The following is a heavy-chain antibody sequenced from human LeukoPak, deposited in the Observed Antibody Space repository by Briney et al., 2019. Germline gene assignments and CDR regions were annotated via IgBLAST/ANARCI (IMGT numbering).Heavy chain of an antibody. CDR2: IKSDGSWT. CDR3: ARETSYRFDP. CDR1: GFTFRSYW. J-gene: IGHJ5*02. V-gene: IGHV3-74*01. Sequence: GSLRLSCATSGFTFRSYWMDWVRQAPGKGLVWVSTIKSDGSWTTYADSVKGRFTISRDNAKNTLYLQMNSLGDEDTAVYYCARETSYRFDPWGQGTLVIVSS.